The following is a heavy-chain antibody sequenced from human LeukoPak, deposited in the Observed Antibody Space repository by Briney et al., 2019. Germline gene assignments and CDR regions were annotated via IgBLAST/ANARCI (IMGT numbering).Heavy chain of an antibody. CDR2: IKQDVREK. CDR3: ARGIRGYSSSWFAY. J-gene: IGHJ4*02. CDR1: GFTYSSYG. D-gene: IGHD6-13*01. Sequence: GGSLTLTCLASGFTYSSYGIHWVRHSPGAGQDWVANIKQDVREKYYLYSVKGRFIICRDNAKNSLYLHMNSLRAEDTSVCYYARGIRGYSSSWFAYWGQATLLTVSS. V-gene: IGHV3-7*04.